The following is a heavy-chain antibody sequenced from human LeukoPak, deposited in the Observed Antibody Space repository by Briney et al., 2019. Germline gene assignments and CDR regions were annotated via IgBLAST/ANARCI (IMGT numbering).Heavy chain of an antibody. V-gene: IGHV4-59*01. D-gene: IGHD5-12*01. CDR3: ARGQADIVATMNY. CDR1: GGSISSYF. J-gene: IGHJ4*02. CDR2: IYYSGST. Sequence: SETLSLTCTVAGGSISSYFWKWIRQPPGKGRGWIGFIYYSGSTNYNPSLKSRVTISVDTSRNQFSLRLSSVTAADTAVYFCARGQADIVATMNYWGQGTLVTVSS.